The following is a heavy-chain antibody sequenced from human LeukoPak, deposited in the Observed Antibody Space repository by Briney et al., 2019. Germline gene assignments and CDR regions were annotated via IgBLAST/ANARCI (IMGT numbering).Heavy chain of an antibody. CDR1: GFTFSSYG. Sequence: GGSLRLSCAASGFTFSSYGMHWVRQAPGKGLEWVAVIWYDGSNKYYADSVKGRFTISRDNSKNTLYLQMNSLRAEDTAVYYCARDWGMEYSSSWYGYYCYYGMDVWGQGTTVTVSS. CDR2: IWYDGSNK. V-gene: IGHV3-33*01. D-gene: IGHD6-13*01. J-gene: IGHJ6*02. CDR3: ARDWGMEYSSSWYGYYCYYGMDV.